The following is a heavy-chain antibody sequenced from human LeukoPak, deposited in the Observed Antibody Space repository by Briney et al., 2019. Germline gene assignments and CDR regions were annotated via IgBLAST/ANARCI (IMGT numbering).Heavy chain of an antibody. CDR2: ISGDGSTT. D-gene: IGHD5-24*01. J-gene: IGHJ4*02. CDR3: ARSQFHY. CDR1: GFAFSSYW. V-gene: IGHV3-74*01. Sequence: GGSLRLSCATSGFAFSSYWMLWVRQVPGKGLVWVSRISGDGSTTTYADSVKGRFTISRDNTNNILYLQMNSLRAEDTAIYYCARSQFHYWGQGILVTVTS.